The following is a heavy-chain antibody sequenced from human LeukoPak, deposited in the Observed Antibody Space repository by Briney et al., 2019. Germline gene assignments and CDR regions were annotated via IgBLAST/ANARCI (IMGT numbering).Heavy chain of an antibody. CDR3: AREHN. CDR2: IKPDGSDK. CDR1: GFTFSSHW. J-gene: IGHJ4*02. V-gene: IGHV3-7*05. Sequence: PGGSLRLSCAASGFTFSSHWMSWVRQAPGKGLEWVANIKPDGSDKYYVDSVKGRFTISRDNAKNSVFLQMNSLRGEDTAVYYCAREHNWGQGTLLTLSS.